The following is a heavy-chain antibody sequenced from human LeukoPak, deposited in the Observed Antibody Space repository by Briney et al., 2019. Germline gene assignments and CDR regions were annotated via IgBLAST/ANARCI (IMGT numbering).Heavy chain of an antibody. Sequence: GGSLRLSCAVSGFTFNSHAMCWVRQAPGKGLEWVSSIDISGGSTYYADSVKARFTISRDNSKNTLYLQMNSLRGEDTALYFCANEVRPNDYWGQGTLVTVSS. CDR2: IDISGGST. CDR3: ANEVRPNDY. CDR1: GFTFNSHA. J-gene: IGHJ4*02. D-gene: IGHD4/OR15-4a*01. V-gene: IGHV3-23*01.